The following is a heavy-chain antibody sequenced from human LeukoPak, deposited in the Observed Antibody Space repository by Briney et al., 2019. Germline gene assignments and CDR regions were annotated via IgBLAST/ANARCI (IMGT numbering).Heavy chain of an antibody. CDR3: ARGRGGDLDY. CDR2: IYYSGST. D-gene: IGHD2-21*02. V-gene: IGHV4-59*01. CDR1: GGSISSYY. J-gene: IGHJ4*02. Sequence: SETLSLTCTVSGGSISSYYWSWIRQPPGRGLEWIGYIYYSGSTNYNPSLKSRVTISVDTSKNQFSLKLSSVTAADTAVYYCARGRGGDLDYWGQGTLVTVSS.